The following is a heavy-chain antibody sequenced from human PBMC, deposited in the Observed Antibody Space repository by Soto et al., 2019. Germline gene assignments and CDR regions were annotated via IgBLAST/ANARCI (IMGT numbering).Heavy chain of an antibody. J-gene: IGHJ4*02. V-gene: IGHV1-58*01. CDR1: GFTFTSSV. CDR2: IVVGSGNT. CDR3: AADLNYDFWSGYRLEY. D-gene: IGHD3-3*01. Sequence: SVKVSCKASGFTFTSSVVQWVRQARGQRLEWIGWIVVGSGNTNYAQKFQERVTITRDMSTSTAYMELSSLRSEDTAVYYCAADLNYDFWSGYRLEYWGLG.